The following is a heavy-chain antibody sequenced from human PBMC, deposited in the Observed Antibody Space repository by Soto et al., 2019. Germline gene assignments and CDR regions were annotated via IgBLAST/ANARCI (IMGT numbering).Heavy chain of an antibody. V-gene: IGHV4-30-4*01. Sequence: QVQPQESGPGLVKPSQTLSLTCTVSGGSISSGDYYWSWIRQPPGKGLEWFGYIYYSGSTYYNPSLKSRVTISVDTSKNQFSLKLSSVTAADTAVYYCARGKRGTVAYFDYWGQGTLVTVSS. CDR3: ARGKRGTVAYFDY. J-gene: IGHJ4*02. CDR2: IYYSGST. D-gene: IGHD4-17*01. CDR1: GGSISSGDYY.